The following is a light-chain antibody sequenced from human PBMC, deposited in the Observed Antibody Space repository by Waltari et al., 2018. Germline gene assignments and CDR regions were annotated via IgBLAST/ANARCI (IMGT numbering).Light chain of an antibody. Sequence: QSVLTQPPSASGAHGQTVTIFCSGGNSNIGSNVVNWYQQVPGTAPKLLIYSNTYRPSGVPDRFSGSKSGTSASLAISGLQSDDEGDYYCATWDDRLTGVVFGGGTQVTVL. CDR2: SNT. CDR3: ATWDDRLTGVV. J-gene: IGLJ2*01. CDR1: NSNIGSNV. V-gene: IGLV1-44*01.